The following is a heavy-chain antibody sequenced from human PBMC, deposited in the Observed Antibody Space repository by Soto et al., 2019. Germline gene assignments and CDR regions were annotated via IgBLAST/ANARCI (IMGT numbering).Heavy chain of an antibody. CDR3: ARGRRHRTFYNWFDP. V-gene: IGHV4-34*01. CDR1: GGSFSGYY. CDR2: INHSGST. Sequence: QVQLQQWGAGLLKPSETLSLTCAVYGGSFSGYYWSWIRQPPGKGLEWIGEINHSGSTNYNPSLKSRVTISVDTSKNQFSLKLSSVTAADTAVYYCARGRRHRTFYNWFDPWGQGTLVTVSS. D-gene: IGHD1-1*01. J-gene: IGHJ5*02.